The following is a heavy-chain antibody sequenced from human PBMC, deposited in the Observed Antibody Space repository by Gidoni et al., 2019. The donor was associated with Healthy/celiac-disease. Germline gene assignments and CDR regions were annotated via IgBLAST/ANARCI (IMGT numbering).Heavy chain of an antibody. CDR1: GYSFTSYW. Sequence: EVQLVQSGAEVKKPGESLKIYGKGSGYSFTSYWIGWVRQMPGKGLEWMGIIYPGDSDTRYSPSFQGQVTISADKSISTAYLQWSSLKASDTAMYYCARHGWYYYGSAEIDYWGQGTLVTVSS. CDR3: ARHGWYYYGSAEIDY. V-gene: IGHV5-51*01. D-gene: IGHD3-10*01. J-gene: IGHJ4*02. CDR2: IYPGDSDT.